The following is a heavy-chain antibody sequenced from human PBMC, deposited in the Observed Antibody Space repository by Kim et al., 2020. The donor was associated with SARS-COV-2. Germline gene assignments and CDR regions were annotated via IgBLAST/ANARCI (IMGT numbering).Heavy chain of an antibody. CDR2: ISYDGSNK. CDR1: GFTFSSYG. J-gene: IGHJ4*02. D-gene: IGHD3-3*01. CDR3: AKAPDRIFGSQGGGEPYFDY. V-gene: IGHV3-30*18. Sequence: GGSLRLSCAASGFTFSSYGMHWVRQAPGKGLEWVAVISYDGSNKYYADSVKGRFTISRDNSKNTLYLQMNSLRAEDTAVYYCAKAPDRIFGSQGGGEPYFDYWGQGTLVTVSS.